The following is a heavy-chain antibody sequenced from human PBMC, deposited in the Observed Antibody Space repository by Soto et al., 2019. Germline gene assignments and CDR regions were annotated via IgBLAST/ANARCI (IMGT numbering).Heavy chain of an antibody. Sequence: GGSLRLSCAASGFTFSSCAMSWVRQAPGKGLEWVSSINYSGGSTYFADSVKGRFTISRDNSKNTLYLQMDSLRAADTAVYYCARDEVSRGSWLYFDYWGQGALVTVSS. V-gene: IGHV3-23*01. CDR2: INYSGGST. D-gene: IGHD1-26*01. J-gene: IGHJ4*02. CDR1: GFTFSSCA. CDR3: ARDEVSRGSWLYFDY.